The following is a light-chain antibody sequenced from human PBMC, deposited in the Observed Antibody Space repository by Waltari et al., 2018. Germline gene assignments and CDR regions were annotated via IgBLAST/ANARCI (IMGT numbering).Light chain of an antibody. Sequence: QSVLTQPPSASGTPGQRVTISCSGRASNIGGTVVNWYQQFPGKSPKLVVSRNGQPPTGCTDGLAGSESGTSASLAISGLQSEDEADYYCAAWDDSPNGHWGFGGGTKVTVL. CDR3: AAWDDSPNGHWG. CDR2: RNG. V-gene: IGLV1-44*01. J-gene: IGLJ3*02. CDR1: ASNIGGTV.